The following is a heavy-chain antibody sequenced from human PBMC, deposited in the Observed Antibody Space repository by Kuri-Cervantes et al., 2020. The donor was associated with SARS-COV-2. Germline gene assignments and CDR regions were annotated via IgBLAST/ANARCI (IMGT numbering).Heavy chain of an antibody. Sequence: GGSLRLSCAASGFTFSSYAMHWVRQAPGKGLEWVAVISYDGSNKYYADSVKGRFTISRDNSKNTLYLQMNSLRAEDTAVYYCARDIVVVPAARTPGMDVCGQGTTVTVSS. D-gene: IGHD2-2*01. CDR3: ARDIVVVPAARTPGMDV. V-gene: IGHV3-30*04. CDR1: GFTFSSYA. J-gene: IGHJ6*02. CDR2: ISYDGSNK.